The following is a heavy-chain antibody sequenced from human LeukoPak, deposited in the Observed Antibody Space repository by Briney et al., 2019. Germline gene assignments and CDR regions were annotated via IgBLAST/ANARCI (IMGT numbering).Heavy chain of an antibody. V-gene: IGHV3-74*01. Sequence: PGGSLRLSCAASGFTFSSYWMHWVRQAPGKGLVWVSRINSDGSSTSYADSAKGRFTISRENAKNTLYLQMNSLRAEDTAVYYCAGGSTVTTDFDYWGQGTLVTVSS. CDR3: AGGSTVTTDFDY. J-gene: IGHJ4*02. CDR1: GFTFSSYW. CDR2: INSDGSST. D-gene: IGHD4-17*01.